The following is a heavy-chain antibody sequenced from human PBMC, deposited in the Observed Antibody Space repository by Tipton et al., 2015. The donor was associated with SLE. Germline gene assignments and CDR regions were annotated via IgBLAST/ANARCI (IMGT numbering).Heavy chain of an antibody. Sequence: GSLRLSCAASGFIFDDYNMHWVRQVPGKGLEWVSLISWDGNDRYYADSVKGRFTISRDNRKNSLYLQMNSLTPEDTALYYCVKGRGHYFDYWGQGALVTVSS. J-gene: IGHJ4*02. CDR3: VKGRGHYFDY. CDR1: GFIFDDYN. V-gene: IGHV3-43*01. CDR2: ISWDGNDR.